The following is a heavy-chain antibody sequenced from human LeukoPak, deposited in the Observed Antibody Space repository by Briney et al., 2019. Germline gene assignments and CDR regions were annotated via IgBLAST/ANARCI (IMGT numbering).Heavy chain of an antibody. CDR2: ISYDGSNK. D-gene: IGHD3-22*01. CDR1: GFTFSSYG. CDR3: AKDRFGYRPTILFDY. V-gene: IGHV3-30*18. Sequence: GGSLRLSCAASGFTFSSYGMHWVRQAPGKGLEWVADISYDGSNKYYADSVKGRFTISRDNSKNTLYLQMNSLRAEDTAVYYCAKDRFGYRPTILFDYWGQGTLVTVSS. J-gene: IGHJ4*02.